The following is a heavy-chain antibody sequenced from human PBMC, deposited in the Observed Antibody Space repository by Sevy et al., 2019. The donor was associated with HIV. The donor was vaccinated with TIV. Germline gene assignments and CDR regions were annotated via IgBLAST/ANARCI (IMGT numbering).Heavy chain of an antibody. D-gene: IGHD2-2*01. V-gene: IGHV3-7*03. CDR1: GFTFSSYW. J-gene: IGHJ6*02. CDR2: IKRDGSEK. CDR3: ARDRSSTSCLWGLDV. Sequence: GGSLRLSCAASGFTFSSYWMSWVRQAPGKGLEWVANIKRDGSEKYYVDSVKGRFTISRDNAKNSLYLQMNSLRAEDTAVYYCARDRSSTSCLWGLDVWGQGTTVTVSS.